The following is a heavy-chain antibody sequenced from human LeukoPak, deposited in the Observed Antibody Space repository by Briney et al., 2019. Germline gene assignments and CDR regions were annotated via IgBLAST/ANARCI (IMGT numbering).Heavy chain of an antibody. Sequence: GESLKISCKGSGYSFTNNWIGWVRQMPGKGLEWMGSIYPGDSDTRYSPSFQGQVTISADKSISTAYLQWSSLKASDTAMYYCATYDFWSGFNWFDPWGQGTLVTVSS. CDR1: GYSFTNNW. V-gene: IGHV5-51*01. J-gene: IGHJ5*02. D-gene: IGHD3-3*01. CDR3: ATYDFWSGFNWFDP. CDR2: IYPGDSDT.